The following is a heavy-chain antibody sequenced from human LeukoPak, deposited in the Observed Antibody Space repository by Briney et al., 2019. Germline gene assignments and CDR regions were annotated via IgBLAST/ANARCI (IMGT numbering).Heavy chain of an antibody. CDR1: GGTFSSYA. CDR2: IIPIFGTA. D-gene: IGHD2/OR15-2a*01. CDR3: AREEGSSISYYYYGMDV. Sequence: ASVKVSCKASGGTFSSYAISWVRQAPGQGLEWMGGIIPIFGTANYAQKFQGRVTITADESTSTAYIELSSLRSEDTAVYYCAREEGSSISYYYYGMDVWGQGTTVTVSS. J-gene: IGHJ6*02. V-gene: IGHV1-69*13.